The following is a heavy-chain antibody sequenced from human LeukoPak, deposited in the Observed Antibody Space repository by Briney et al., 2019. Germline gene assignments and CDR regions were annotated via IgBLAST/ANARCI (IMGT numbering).Heavy chain of an antibody. J-gene: IGHJ6*03. CDR1: GGSFSGYY. CDR3: ARVTPTRAPDYYYYMDV. Sequence: SETLSLTCAVYGGSFSGYYWSWIRQPPGKGLEWIGEINHSGSTNYNPSLKSRVTISVDTSKNQFSLKLSSVTAADTAVYYCARVTPTRAPDYYYYMDVWGKGTTVTVSS. V-gene: IGHV4-34*01. D-gene: IGHD2-15*01. CDR2: INHSGST.